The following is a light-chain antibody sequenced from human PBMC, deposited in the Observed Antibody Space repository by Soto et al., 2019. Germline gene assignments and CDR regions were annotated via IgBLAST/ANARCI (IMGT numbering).Light chain of an antibody. V-gene: IGKV3-11*01. CDR1: ENINNY. CDR2: DAS. Sequence: EIVLTQSPATLSLSPGERATLSCRANENINNYLAWYQQTPGQAPRLLIFDASNRAAGVPARFIGSGSGTDITLTISSREPEDFAVYYCQQRSKWPPIFTFGPGTKLDIK. CDR3: QQRSKWPPIFT. J-gene: IGKJ3*01.